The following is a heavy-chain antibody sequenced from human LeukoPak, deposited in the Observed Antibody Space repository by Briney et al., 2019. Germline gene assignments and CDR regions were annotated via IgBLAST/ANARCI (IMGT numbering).Heavy chain of an antibody. Sequence: GASVKVSCEASGVTFTSYQLHWVRQAPGQGLEWMGVINPRTGSTNYAQRFLGRVTVTRDTSASTALMELGSLRFDDTAVYYCSTVYAERDYWGQGTLVTVSS. CDR3: STVYAERDY. J-gene: IGHJ4*02. D-gene: IGHD2-8*01. CDR1: GVTFTSYQ. CDR2: INPRTGST. V-gene: IGHV1-46*01.